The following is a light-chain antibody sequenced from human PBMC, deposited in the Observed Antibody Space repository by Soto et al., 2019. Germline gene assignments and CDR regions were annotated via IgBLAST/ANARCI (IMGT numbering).Light chain of an antibody. V-gene: IGLV2-8*01. CDR2: EVT. Sequence: QSALTQPPSASGSPGQSVTISCTGTSSDVGGYNYVSWYQQHPGKAPKLMIYEVTHRPSGVSDRFSGSKSGNTASLTISGVRPEDEADYYCCSYTDIALDVVFGGGTKLTVL. J-gene: IGLJ2*01. CDR3: CSYTDIALDVV. CDR1: SSDVGGYNY.